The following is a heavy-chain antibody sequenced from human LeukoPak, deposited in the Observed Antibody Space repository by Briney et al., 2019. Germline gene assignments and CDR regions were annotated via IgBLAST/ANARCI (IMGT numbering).Heavy chain of an antibody. D-gene: IGHD6-6*01. V-gene: IGHV4-34*01. CDR1: GGSFTGYY. CDR3: ARRSHYSGSSAANA. Sequence: PSETLSLTCAVYGGSFTGYYWTWIRQPPGKGLEWIGEISHSGDTNYSPSLKSRVTISVDTSRKQFPLKLSSVTAADTAVYYCARRSHYSGSSAANAWGQGTLVTVSS. J-gene: IGHJ5*02. CDR2: ISHSGDT.